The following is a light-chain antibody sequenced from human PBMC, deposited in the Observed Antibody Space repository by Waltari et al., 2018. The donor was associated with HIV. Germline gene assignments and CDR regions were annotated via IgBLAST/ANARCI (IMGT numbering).Light chain of an antibody. CDR3: QQYHSYPYT. J-gene: IGKJ2*01. CDR2: KAS. V-gene: IGKV1-5*03. Sequence: DIQMTKSPSTLSAPVGDLVSITCRASQGISTWLDWYQLKPGKAPKVLIYKASTLEIGAPSSFICSGSGTEFTLTISSLQPDDFATYYCQQYHSYPYTFGHGTHLEI. CDR1: QGISTW.